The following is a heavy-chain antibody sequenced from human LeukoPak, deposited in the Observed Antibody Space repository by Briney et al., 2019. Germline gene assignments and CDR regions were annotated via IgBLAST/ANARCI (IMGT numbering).Heavy chain of an antibody. D-gene: IGHD4-17*01. CDR1: GFTFSTYG. J-gene: IGHJ4*03. V-gene: IGHV3-64D*09. CDR2: ISSNGGST. Sequence: GGSLRLSCSAPGFTFSTYGMHWVRQAPGKGLEYVSGISSNGGSTYYADSVKGRFTISRDNSKNTLYLQMSSLRAEDTALYYCVKGRGVMTTVTTRFFDYWGQGTLVTVSS. CDR3: VKGRGVMTTVTTRFFDY.